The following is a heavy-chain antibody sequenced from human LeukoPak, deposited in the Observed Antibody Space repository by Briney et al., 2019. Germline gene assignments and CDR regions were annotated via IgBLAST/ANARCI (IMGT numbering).Heavy chain of an antibody. Sequence: GESLKISCKGSGYSFTSYWISWVRQMPGKGLEWVGRIDPSDSYTNYSPSFQGHVTISADKSISTAYLQWSSLKASDTAMYYCARLGYCSSTSCLYYFDYWGQGTLVTVSS. D-gene: IGHD2-2*01. CDR1: GYSFTSYW. CDR3: ARLGYCSSTSCLYYFDY. V-gene: IGHV5-10-1*01. CDR2: IDPSDSYT. J-gene: IGHJ4*02.